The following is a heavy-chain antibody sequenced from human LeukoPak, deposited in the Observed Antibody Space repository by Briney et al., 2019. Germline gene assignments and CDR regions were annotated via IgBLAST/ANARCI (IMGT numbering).Heavy chain of an antibody. Sequence: GGSLRLSCAASGFTFSSYAMSWVRQAPGKGLEWVSAISGSGGSTYYADSVTGRFTISRDNSKNTLYLQMNSLRAEDTAVYYCAKDPRTWFGELLSPSYFDYWGLGTLVTVSS. V-gene: IGHV3-23*01. CDR1: GFTFSSYA. CDR2: ISGSGGST. CDR3: AKDPRTWFGELLSPSYFDY. D-gene: IGHD3-10*01. J-gene: IGHJ4*02.